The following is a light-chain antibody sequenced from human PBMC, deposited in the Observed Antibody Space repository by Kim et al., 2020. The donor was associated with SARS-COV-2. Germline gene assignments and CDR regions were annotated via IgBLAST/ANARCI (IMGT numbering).Light chain of an antibody. Sequence: SASVGDRVTITCQASQGITNYLKWYQQKPGKPPKLLIYDASNLGTGVPSRFSGRGSGTDFTLTISSLQPEVLATYYCQQYDSLQITFGGGTKLEI. CDR1: QGITNY. CDR2: DAS. CDR3: QQYDSLQIT. J-gene: IGKJ4*01. V-gene: IGKV1-33*01.